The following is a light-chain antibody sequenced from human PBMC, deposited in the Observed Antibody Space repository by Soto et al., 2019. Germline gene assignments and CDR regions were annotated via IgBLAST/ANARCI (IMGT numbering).Light chain of an antibody. CDR1: GSDVGGNNY. CDR3: SSYTSTSTVV. V-gene: IGLV2-14*01. J-gene: IGLJ2*01. CDR2: EVI. Sequence: QSVLTQPASVSGSPGQSITISCTGTGSDVGGNNYFSWYQHHPGKAPNLLIYEVINRPSGVSNRFSGSKSGNTASLTISGLQTADEADYYCSSYTSTSTVVFGGGTQLTVL.